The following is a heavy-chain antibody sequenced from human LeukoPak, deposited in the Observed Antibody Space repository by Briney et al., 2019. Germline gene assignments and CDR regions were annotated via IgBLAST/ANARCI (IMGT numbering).Heavy chain of an antibody. J-gene: IGHJ4*02. CDR2: IDWDDDK. Sequence: SAPALLKTTQTLTLTCTFSRFLLSTPKMGVSWVPQPPRKALERFAGIDWDDDKVYITALKTRLTISKDTSKNQVVLTMTNMDPVDTATYYCARSTYCGGDCPFDYWGQGTLVTVSS. CDR3: ARSTYCGGDCPFDY. CDR1: RFLLSTPKMG. D-gene: IGHD2-21*02. V-gene: IGHV2-70*04.